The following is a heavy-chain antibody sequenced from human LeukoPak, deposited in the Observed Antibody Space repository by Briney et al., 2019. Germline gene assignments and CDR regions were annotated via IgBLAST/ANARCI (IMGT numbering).Heavy chain of an antibody. D-gene: IGHD3-3*01. CDR2: IYYSGST. CDR1: GGSISSSSYY. CDR3: ASPGYYDFWRPIDY. Sequence: SETLSLTCTVSGGSISSSSYYWGWIRQPPGKGLEWIGSIYYSGSTYYNPSLKSRVTISVDTSKNQFSLKLSSVTAADTAVYYCASPGYYDFWRPIDYWGQGTLVTVSS. J-gene: IGHJ4*02. V-gene: IGHV4-39*01.